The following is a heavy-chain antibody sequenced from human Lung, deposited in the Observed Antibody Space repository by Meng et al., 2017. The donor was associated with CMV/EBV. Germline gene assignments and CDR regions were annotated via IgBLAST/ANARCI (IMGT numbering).Heavy chain of an antibody. CDR2: ISWNSAIR. J-gene: IGHJ6*02. Sequence: SXRLXCAASGFPFDDYTMYWVRQTPGKGLEWVSAISWNSAIRDYAGSVKGRLIISRDNAKKTLYLQMNTLRIEDTALYYCARAQKSALMTGMGVWGQGAXVTSSS. V-gene: IGHV3-9*01. D-gene: IGHD3-3*01. CDR1: GFPFDDYT. CDR3: ARAQKSALMTGMGV.